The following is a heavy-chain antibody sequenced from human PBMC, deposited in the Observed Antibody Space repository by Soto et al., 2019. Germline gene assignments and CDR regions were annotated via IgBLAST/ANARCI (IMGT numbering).Heavy chain of an antibody. CDR1: GGTFSSYA. J-gene: IGHJ6*02. V-gene: IGHV1-69*13. D-gene: IGHD1-1*01. CDR3: ARDPERRNGPLYYYGMDV. CDR2: IIPIFGTA. Sequence: GASVKVSCKASGGTFSSYAISWVRQAPGQGLEWMGGIIPIFGTANYAQKFQGSVTITADESTSTAYMELSSLRSEDTAVYYCARDPERRNGPLYYYGMDVWGQGTTVTVSS.